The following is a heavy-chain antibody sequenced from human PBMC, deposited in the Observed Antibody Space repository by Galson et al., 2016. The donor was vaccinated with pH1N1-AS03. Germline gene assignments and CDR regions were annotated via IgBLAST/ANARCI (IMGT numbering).Heavy chain of an antibody. Sequence: SLRLSCAASGFTVSTYDMHWVRQSAGGGLEWVSLIAAVGTTEYAGSVKGRFTIFRDNVNNSLYLQMNNLRAEDTVLYYCAVWGYISNTQGFDVWGKGTTVTVSS. CDR2: IAAVGTT. CDR3: AVWGYISNTQGFDV. D-gene: IGHD5-18*01. V-gene: IGHV3-13*01. CDR1: GFTVSTYD. J-gene: IGHJ6*04.